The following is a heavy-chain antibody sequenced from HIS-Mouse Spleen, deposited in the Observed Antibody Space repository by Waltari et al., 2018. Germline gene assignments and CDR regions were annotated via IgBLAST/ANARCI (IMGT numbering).Heavy chain of an antibody. D-gene: IGHD6-6*01. CDR3: ARDPGYSSSSNAFDI. CDR2: IYHSGST. J-gene: IGHJ3*02. CDR1: GYSISSGYY. Sequence: QVQLQESGPGLVKPSETLSLTRPGSGYSISSGYYWGWLRQPPGKGLEWIGSIYHSGSTYYNPSLKSRVTISVDTSKNQFSLKLSSVTAADTAVYYCARDPGYSSSSNAFDIWGQGTMVTVSS. V-gene: IGHV4-38-2*02.